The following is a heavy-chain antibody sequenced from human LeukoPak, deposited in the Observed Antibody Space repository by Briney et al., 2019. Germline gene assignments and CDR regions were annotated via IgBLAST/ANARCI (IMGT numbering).Heavy chain of an antibody. CDR3: IYHPNSSSRTDY. CDR2: IYYSGST. J-gene: IGHJ4*02. CDR1: GGSISSYY. V-gene: IGHV4-59*12. Sequence: SETLSLTCTVSGGSISSYYWSWIRQPPGKGLEWIGYIYYSGSTNYNPSLKSRVTMSVDTSKNQFSLKLSSVTAADTAVYYCIYHPNSSSRTDYWGQGTLVTVSS. D-gene: IGHD6-13*01.